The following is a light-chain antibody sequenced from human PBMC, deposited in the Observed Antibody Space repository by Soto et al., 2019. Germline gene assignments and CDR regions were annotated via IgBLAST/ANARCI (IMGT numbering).Light chain of an antibody. CDR3: QQHYSTPQT. V-gene: IGKV4-1*01. J-gene: IGKJ1*01. Sequence: DIVMTQSPDSLAVSLGERATINCKSSQSVLYSSNNKNYLAWYQQKPGQPTKLLIYWASTRESGVPDRLSGSGSGTDFTLTISSLQAEDVAAYYCQQHYSTPQTFGQGTKVEIK. CDR2: WAS. CDR1: QSVLYSSNNKNY.